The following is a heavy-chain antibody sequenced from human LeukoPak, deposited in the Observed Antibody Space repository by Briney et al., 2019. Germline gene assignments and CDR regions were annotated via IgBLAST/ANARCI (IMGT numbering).Heavy chain of an antibody. CDR1: GFTFSSYW. CDR3: ARDHNYGSGSPNYYYGMDV. CDR2: IKQDGSEE. J-gene: IGHJ6*02. Sequence: GGSLRLSCAASGFTFSSYWMSWVRQAPGKGLEWVANIKQDGSEEYYVDSVKGRFTISRDNAKNSLYLQMNSLRAEDTAVYYCARDHNYGSGSPNYYYGMDVWGQGTTVTVSS. D-gene: IGHD3-10*01. V-gene: IGHV3-7*01.